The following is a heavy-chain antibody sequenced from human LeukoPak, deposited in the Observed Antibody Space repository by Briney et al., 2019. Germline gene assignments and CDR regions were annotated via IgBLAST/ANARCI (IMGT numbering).Heavy chain of an antibody. J-gene: IGHJ4*02. Sequence: SETLSLTCAVYGGSFSGYYWSWIRQPAGKGLEWIGRIYSSGSTNYNPSLKSRVTMSVDMSKNQFSLKLSSVTAADTAVYYCARDGQSHDILGYWGQGTLVTVSS. V-gene: IGHV4-4*07. CDR3: ARDGQSHDILGY. CDR1: GGSFSGYY. CDR2: IYSSGST. D-gene: IGHD3-9*01.